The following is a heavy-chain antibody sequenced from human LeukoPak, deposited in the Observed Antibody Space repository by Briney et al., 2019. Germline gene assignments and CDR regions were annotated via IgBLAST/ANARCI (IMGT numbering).Heavy chain of an antibody. D-gene: IGHD1-1*01. Sequence: SVKVSCKASGGTFSSYAISWVRQAPGQGLEWMGRIIPIFGTANYAQKFQGRVTITTDESTSTAYMELSSLRSEGTAVYYCASNYNWNVPLPDYWGQGTLVTVSS. V-gene: IGHV1-69*05. J-gene: IGHJ4*02. CDR2: IIPIFGTA. CDR1: GGTFSSYA. CDR3: ASNYNWNVPLPDY.